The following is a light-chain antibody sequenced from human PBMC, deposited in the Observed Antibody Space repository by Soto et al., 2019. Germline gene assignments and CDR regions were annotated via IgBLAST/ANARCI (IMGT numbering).Light chain of an antibody. J-gene: IGKJ5*01. CDR1: QDISNY. CDR2: DAS. CDR3: QQYDNLPIT. Sequence: DIQMTQSPSSLSASVGDRFTITCHASQDISNYLNWYQQKPGKAPKLLIYDASNLETGVPSRFSGSGSGTDFTFTINSLQPEDIATYYCQQYDNLPITFGQGTRLEIK. V-gene: IGKV1-33*01.